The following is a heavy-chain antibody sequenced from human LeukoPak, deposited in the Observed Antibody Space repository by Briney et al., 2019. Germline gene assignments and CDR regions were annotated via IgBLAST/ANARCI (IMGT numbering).Heavy chain of an antibody. V-gene: IGHV4-59*01. D-gene: IGHD3-10*01. Sequence: SETLSLTCTVSGDSINDFYWSWIRQPPGKGLEWIGYIYYRGSTNYNPSLRSRVTISLDTPKNQFSLKLSSVTAADTALYCCARASSPGDFDYWGQGTLVTVSS. CDR1: GDSINDFY. J-gene: IGHJ4*02. CDR2: IYYRGST. CDR3: ARASSPGDFDY.